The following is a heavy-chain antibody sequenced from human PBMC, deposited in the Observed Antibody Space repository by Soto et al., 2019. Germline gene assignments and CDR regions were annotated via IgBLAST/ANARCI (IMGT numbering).Heavy chain of an antibody. CDR3: ARAYSGYDLVDY. D-gene: IGHD5-12*01. CDR2: MNPNSGNT. V-gene: IGHV1-8*01. Sequence: QVQLVQSGAEVKKPGASVKVSCKASGYTFTSYDINWVRQATGQGLEWMGWMNPNSGNTGYAQKFQGRVTMTWNTSITKAYMELSSLRSEDTAVYYCARAYSGYDLVDYWGQGTLVTVSS. CDR1: GYTFTSYD. J-gene: IGHJ4*02.